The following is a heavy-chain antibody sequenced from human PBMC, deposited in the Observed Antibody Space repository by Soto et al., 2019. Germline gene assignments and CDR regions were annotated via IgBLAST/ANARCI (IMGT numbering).Heavy chain of an antibody. J-gene: IGHJ4*02. CDR2: INHSGST. D-gene: IGHD6-6*01. V-gene: IGHV4-34*01. Sequence: SETLSLTCAGYGGSFSGYYWSWIRQPPGKGLEWIGEINHSGSTNYNPSLKSRVTISVDTSKNQFSLKLSSVTAADTAVYYCARRRLGAARRDFDYWGQGTLVTVSS. CDR3: ARRRLGAARRDFDY. CDR1: GGSFSGYY.